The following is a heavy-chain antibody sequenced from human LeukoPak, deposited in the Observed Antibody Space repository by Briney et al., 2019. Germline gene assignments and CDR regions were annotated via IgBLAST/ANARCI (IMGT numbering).Heavy chain of an antibody. CDR2: IYSSGST. V-gene: IGHV4-59*12. D-gene: IGHD6-19*01. J-gene: IGHJ2*01. CDR1: GGSIRGYY. CDR3: ARVAQKLERIVVAGTSEWRANWFFDL. Sequence: PSETLSLTCNVSGGSIRGYYWSWIRQPPGKGLEWIGYIYSSGSTNYNPSLKSRVTMSVDTSKNQFSLKLRSVTAADTAVYYCARVAQKLERIVVAGTSEWRANWFFDLWGRGTLVTVSS.